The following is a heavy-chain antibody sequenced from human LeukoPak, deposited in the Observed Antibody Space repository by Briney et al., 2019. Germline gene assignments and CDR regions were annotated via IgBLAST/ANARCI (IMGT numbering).Heavy chain of an antibody. Sequence: SETLSLTCSVSGDSISTSSYYWGWIRQPPGKGLEWIGTIYYSGSTNYNPSLKSRVTISVDTSKNQFSLKLSSVTAADTAVYYCASSQQPYYDSSGYYPPGYYYYMDVWGKGTTVTISS. CDR1: GDSISTSSYY. V-gene: IGHV4-39*07. D-gene: IGHD3-22*01. CDR3: ASSQQPYYDSSGYYPPGYYYYMDV. CDR2: IYYSGST. J-gene: IGHJ6*03.